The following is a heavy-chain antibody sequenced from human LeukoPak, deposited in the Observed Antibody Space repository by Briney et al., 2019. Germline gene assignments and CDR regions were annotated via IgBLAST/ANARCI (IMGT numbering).Heavy chain of an antibody. V-gene: IGHV4-34*01. Sequence: SETLSLTCNVYGGSFSGYQWTWVRQSPGKGLEWIGEINHSGSTYYNPSLKSRVTISVDTSKNQFSLKLSSVTAADTAVYYCARAPLWFGIPFDPWGQGTLVTVSS. CDR1: GGSFSGYQ. J-gene: IGHJ5*02. CDR3: ARAPLWFGIPFDP. CDR2: INHSGST. D-gene: IGHD3-10*01.